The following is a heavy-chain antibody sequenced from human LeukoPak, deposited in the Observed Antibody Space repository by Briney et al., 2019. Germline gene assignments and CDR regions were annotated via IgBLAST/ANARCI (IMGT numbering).Heavy chain of an antibody. Sequence: GASVKVSCKTSGYTFTVKFLHWLRQAPGQGLEWMGGINPKSGGPVYGQNFRGRVTVTRDTSVSTAHMELSRLRSDDTAVYFCALENCCVDTGCSKSFDYWGQGTLVTVSS. CDR1: GYTFTVKF. CDR3: ALENCCVDTGCSKSFDY. J-gene: IGHJ4*02. CDR2: INPKSGGP. D-gene: IGHD3-9*01. V-gene: IGHV1-2*02.